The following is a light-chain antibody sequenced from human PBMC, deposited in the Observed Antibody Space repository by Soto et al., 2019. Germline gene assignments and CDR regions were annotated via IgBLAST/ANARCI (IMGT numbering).Light chain of an antibody. Sequence: EIVLTQSPGTLSLSPGERATLSCRASQSVSSSYLAWYQQKPGQAPRLLIYGASSRATGIPDRFSGSGSGPDFTLTISRLEPEDFAVXXXXXYGSSPRFTFGPGTKVDIK. V-gene: IGKV3-20*01. CDR3: XXYGSSPRFT. CDR2: GAS. CDR1: QSVSSSY. J-gene: IGKJ3*01.